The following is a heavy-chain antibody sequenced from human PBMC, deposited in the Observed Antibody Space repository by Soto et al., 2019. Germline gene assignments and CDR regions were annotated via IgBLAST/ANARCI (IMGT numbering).Heavy chain of an antibody. Sequence: GGSLRLSCAASGFTFSSYEMNWVRQAPGKGLEWVSYISSSGSTIYYADSVKGRFTISRDNAKNSLYLQMNSLRAEDTAVYYCARDCGLYSGSNWFDPWGQGTLVTVSS. CDR2: ISSSGSTI. CDR3: ARDCGLYSGSNWFDP. J-gene: IGHJ5*02. CDR1: GFTFSSYE. V-gene: IGHV3-48*03. D-gene: IGHD1-26*01.